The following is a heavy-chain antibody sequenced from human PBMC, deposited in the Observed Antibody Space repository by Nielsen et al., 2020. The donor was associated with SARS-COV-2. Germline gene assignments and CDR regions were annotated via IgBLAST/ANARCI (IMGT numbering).Heavy chain of an antibody. CDR1: GYSFTNYW. CDR3: ARLSPAANANWFDP. CDR2: IDPSDSYT. Sequence: KVSCKGYGYSFTNYWIIWVRQMPGKGLEWMGRIDPSDSYTNYSPSFQGHVTISADKSISAAYLQWSSLKASDTAIYYCARLSPAANANWFDPWGQGTLVSVSS. J-gene: IGHJ5*02. V-gene: IGHV5-10-1*01. D-gene: IGHD2-2*01.